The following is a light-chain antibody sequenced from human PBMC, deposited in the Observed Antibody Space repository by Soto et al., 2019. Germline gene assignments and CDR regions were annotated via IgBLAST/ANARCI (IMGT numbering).Light chain of an antibody. V-gene: IGKV1-39*01. CDR3: QQYGSSPLT. J-gene: IGKJ4*01. CDR2: AAS. CDR1: QSIVTY. Sequence: DIQMTQSPSSLSASVGDRVTITCRASQSIVTYLNWYLQKPGKAPKLLIYAASNLQSGVPSRFSGSGSGTDFTLTISSLQPEDFAVYYCQQYGSSPLTFGGGTKVDIK.